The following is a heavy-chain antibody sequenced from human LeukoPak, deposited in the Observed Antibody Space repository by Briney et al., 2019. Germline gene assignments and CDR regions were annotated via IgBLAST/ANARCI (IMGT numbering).Heavy chain of an antibody. Sequence: GSLRLSCVASGYTFGSYWMHWVRQAPGKGLEWISYISSSGGVSYYLSSVRGRFTISRDNAKNSLYLKMNSLRAEDTAVYYCAREWSVATRPGWGWFDPWGQGTLVTVSS. D-gene: IGHD6-6*01. J-gene: IGHJ5*02. CDR1: GYTFGSYW. CDR3: AREWSVATRPGWGWFDP. V-gene: IGHV3-48*04. CDR2: ISSSGGVS.